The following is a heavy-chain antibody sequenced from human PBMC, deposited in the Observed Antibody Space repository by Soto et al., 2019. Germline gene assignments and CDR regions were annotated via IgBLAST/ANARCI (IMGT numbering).Heavy chain of an antibody. V-gene: IGHV4-31*03. CDR2: IYFRGNT. D-gene: IGHD3-22*01. Sequence: SETLSLTCSVSGDSISRIDYYWTWIRQHPXKGLEWIGNIYFRGNTYYSPSLESRLTISVDTSKDQFSLKLTSVTAADTAVYYCPREGGSYDSGGYLIRGPFDIWGQGTMVTVSS. CDR1: GDSISRIDYY. J-gene: IGHJ3*02. CDR3: PREGGSYDSGGYLIRGPFDI.